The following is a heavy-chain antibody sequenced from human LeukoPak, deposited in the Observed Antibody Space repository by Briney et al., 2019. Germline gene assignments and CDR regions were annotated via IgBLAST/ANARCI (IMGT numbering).Heavy chain of an antibody. D-gene: IGHD2-15*01. V-gene: IGHV3-15*01. J-gene: IGHJ6*03. CDR3: ITGSLGYCSGGSCYHRYYFYYMDV. CDR2: IKSKTDGGTT. Sequence: GGSLRLSCAASGFTFSNASMSWVRQAPGKGLEWVGRIKSKTDGGTTDYAAPVKGRLTITRDDSKNTLYLPMNSLKTEDTAVYYCITGSLGYCSGGSCYHRYYFYYMDVWAKGTTVTVSS. CDR1: GFTFSNAS.